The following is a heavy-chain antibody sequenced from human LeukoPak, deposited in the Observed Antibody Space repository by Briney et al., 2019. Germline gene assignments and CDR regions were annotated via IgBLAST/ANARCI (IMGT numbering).Heavy chain of an antibody. CDR2: ISSDGSST. CDR3: AKAKQQLVPLPLYYFDY. V-gene: IGHV3-74*01. D-gene: IGHD6-13*01. J-gene: IGHJ4*02. Sequence: PGGSLRLSCAASGFTFSNYRMHWVRQTPGMGLVWVSRISSDGSSTGYADSVKGRFTISRDNSKNTLYLQMNSLRAEDTAVYYCAKAKQQLVPLPLYYFDYWGQGTLVTVSS. CDR1: GFTFSNYR.